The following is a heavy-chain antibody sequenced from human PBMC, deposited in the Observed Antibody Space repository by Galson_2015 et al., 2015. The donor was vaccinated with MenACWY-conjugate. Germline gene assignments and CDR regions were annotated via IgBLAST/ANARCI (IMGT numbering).Heavy chain of an antibody. CDR3: ARDSAVVVAATPGY. J-gene: IGHJ4*02. CDR1: GFTFSSYA. D-gene: IGHD2-15*01. CDR2: ISYDGSNK. Sequence: SLRLSCAASGFTFSSYAMHWVRQAPGKGLEWVAVISYDGSNKYYADSVKGRFTISRDNSKNTLYLQMNSLRAKDTAVYYCARDSAVVVAATPGYWGQGTLVTVSS. V-gene: IGHV3-30*04.